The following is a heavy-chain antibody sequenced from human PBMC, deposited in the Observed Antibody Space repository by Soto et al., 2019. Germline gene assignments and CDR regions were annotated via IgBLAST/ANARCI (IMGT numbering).Heavy chain of an antibody. D-gene: IGHD1-26*01. CDR1: GFTFSSYA. Sequence: QVQLVESGGGVDQPGRSLRLSCAASGFTFSSYAMHWVRQAPGKGLEWVAVISYDGSNKYYADSVKGRFTISRDNSKNTLYLQMNSLRAEDTAVYYCAREGRGGATDWEGLYYFDYWGQGTLVTVSS. V-gene: IGHV3-30-3*01. CDR2: ISYDGSNK. J-gene: IGHJ4*02. CDR3: AREGRGGATDWEGLYYFDY.